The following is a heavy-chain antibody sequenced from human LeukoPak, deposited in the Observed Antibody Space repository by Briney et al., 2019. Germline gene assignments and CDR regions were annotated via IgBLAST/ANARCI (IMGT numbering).Heavy chain of an antibody. Sequence: ASVKVSCKASGGTFSSYAISWVRQAPGQGLEWMGGIIPIFGTANYAQKFQGRVTITADESTSTANMELSSLRSEDTAVYYCARGGFPGIATDWGQGTLVTVSS. CDR3: ARGGFPGIATD. CDR1: GGTFSSYA. V-gene: IGHV1-69*13. J-gene: IGHJ4*02. D-gene: IGHD6-13*01. CDR2: IIPIFGTA.